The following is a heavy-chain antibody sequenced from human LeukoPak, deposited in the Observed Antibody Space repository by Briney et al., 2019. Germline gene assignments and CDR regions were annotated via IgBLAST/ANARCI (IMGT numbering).Heavy chain of an antibody. J-gene: IGHJ4*02. V-gene: IGHV4-59*01. D-gene: IGHD3-10*01. CDR1: GGSISSYY. CDR2: IYYSGST. CDR3: ASTYYYGSGSYPAKRFDY. Sequence: SETLSLTCTVSGGSISSYYWSWIRQPPGKGLELIGYIYYSGSTNYNPSLKSRVTISVDTSKNQFSLKLSSVTAADTAVYYCASTYYYGSGSYPAKRFDYWGQGTLVTVSS.